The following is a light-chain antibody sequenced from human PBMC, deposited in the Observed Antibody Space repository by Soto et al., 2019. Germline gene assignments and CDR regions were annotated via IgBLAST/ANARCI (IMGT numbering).Light chain of an antibody. V-gene: IGLV1-40*01. CDR3: QSYDSSLNGVV. J-gene: IGLJ2*01. CDR2: GNS. Sequence: VLTQPPSVSGAPGQRVTISCTGSSSNIGAGYDVHWYQQLPGTAPKLLIYGNSNRPSGVPDRFSGSKSGTSASLAITGLQAEDEADYYCQSYDSSLNGVVFGGGTKLTVL. CDR1: SSNIGAGYD.